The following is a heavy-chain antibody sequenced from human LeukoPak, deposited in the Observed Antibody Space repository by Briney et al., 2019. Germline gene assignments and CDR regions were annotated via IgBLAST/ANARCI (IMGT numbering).Heavy chain of an antibody. CDR2: INHSGST. CDR3: ARGRGRSSSWSYFDY. V-gene: IGHV4-34*01. Sequence: SETLSLTCAVNGGSFSGYYWSWIRQPPGKGLEWIGEINHSGSTNYNPSLKSRVPISVDTSKNQFSLKLSSVTAADTAVYYCARGRGRSSSWSYFDYWGQGTLVTVSS. J-gene: IGHJ4*02. D-gene: IGHD6-13*01. CDR1: GGSFSGYY.